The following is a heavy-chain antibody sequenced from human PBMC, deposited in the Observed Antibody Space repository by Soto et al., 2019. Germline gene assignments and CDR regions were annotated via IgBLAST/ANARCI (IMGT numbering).Heavy chain of an antibody. Sequence: GASVKVSCKASGYTFTSYAMHWVRQAPGQRLEWMGWINAGNGNTKYSQKFQGRVTITGDTSASTAYMELSSLRSEDTAVYYCASSSGSYLRKDTAPSDYWGQGTLVTVSS. V-gene: IGHV1-3*01. CDR2: INAGNGNT. J-gene: IGHJ4*02. CDR3: ASSSGSYLRKDTAPSDY. CDR1: GYTFTSYA. D-gene: IGHD3-10*01.